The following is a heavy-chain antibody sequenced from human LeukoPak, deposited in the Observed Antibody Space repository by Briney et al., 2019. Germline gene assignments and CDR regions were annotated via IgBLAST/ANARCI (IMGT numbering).Heavy chain of an antibody. CDR3: ARAYSERYGLGYYYMDV. J-gene: IGHJ6*03. D-gene: IGHD1-26*01. CDR2: IKKDGSEK. Sequence: GGSLRLSCAASGFTFSSHRMSWVRQAPGKGLEWVANIKKDGSEKYYVDSVKGRFTISRDNAKTSLYLQMNSLRAEDTAVYYCARAYSERYGLGYYYMDVWGKGTTVTISS. CDR1: GFTFSSHR. V-gene: IGHV3-7*01.